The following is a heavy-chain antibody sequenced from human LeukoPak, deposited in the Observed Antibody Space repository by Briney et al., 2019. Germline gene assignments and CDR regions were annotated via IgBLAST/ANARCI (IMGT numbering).Heavy chain of an antibody. V-gene: IGHV1-24*01. J-gene: IGHJ4*02. CDR2: FDPEDGET. D-gene: IGHD1-26*01. CDR3: ARAGRWELPKSALGY. CDR1: GYTLTELS. Sequence: ASVKVSCKVSGYTLTELSMHWVRQAPGKGLEWMGGFDPEDGETIYAQKFRGRVTMTRDTSISTAYMELSRLRSDDTAVYYCARAGRWELPKSALGYWGQGTLVTVSS.